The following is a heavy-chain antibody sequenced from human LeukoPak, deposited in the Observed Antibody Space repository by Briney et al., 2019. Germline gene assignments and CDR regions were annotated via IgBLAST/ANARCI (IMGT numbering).Heavy chain of an antibody. Sequence: SETLSLTCTVSGGSISSGGYYWSWIRQHPGKGLEWIGYIYYSGSTYYNPSLKSRVTISVDTSKNQFSLKLSSVTAADTAVYYCARFLFGVVIIGFDYWGQGTLVTVSS. CDR2: IYYSGST. CDR1: GGSISSGGYY. J-gene: IGHJ4*02. D-gene: IGHD3-3*01. CDR3: ARFLFGVVIIGFDY. V-gene: IGHV4-31*03.